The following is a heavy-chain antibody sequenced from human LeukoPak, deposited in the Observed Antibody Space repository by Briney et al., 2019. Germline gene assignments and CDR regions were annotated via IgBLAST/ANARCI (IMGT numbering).Heavy chain of an antibody. J-gene: IGHJ6*03. CDR1: GFTFDDYG. Sequence: PGGSLRLSCAASGFTFDDYGMSWVRHAPAKGLEGVSGINWNGGSTGYADSVKGRFTISRDNAKNSLYLQMNSLRAEDTALYYCAREAVADNYYYYYMDVWGKGTTVTVSS. CDR3: AREAVADNYYYYYMDV. D-gene: IGHD6-13*01. V-gene: IGHV3-20*04. CDR2: INWNGGST.